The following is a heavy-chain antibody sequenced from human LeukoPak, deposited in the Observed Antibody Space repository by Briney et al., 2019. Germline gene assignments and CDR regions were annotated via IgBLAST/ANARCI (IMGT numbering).Heavy chain of an antibody. J-gene: IGHJ4*02. D-gene: IGHD3-22*01. Sequence: PSETLSLTCTVSGAPIRTYYWDWIRQAPAKGLEWIGCISDSGTTYYNPSLKSRVTISLDTSKNHFSLKLTSVTAADTAVYFCTKGYYEPFDYWGQGMMVTVSS. CDR2: ISDSGTT. CDR3: TKGYYEPFDY. V-gene: IGHV4-59*01. CDR1: GAPIRTYY.